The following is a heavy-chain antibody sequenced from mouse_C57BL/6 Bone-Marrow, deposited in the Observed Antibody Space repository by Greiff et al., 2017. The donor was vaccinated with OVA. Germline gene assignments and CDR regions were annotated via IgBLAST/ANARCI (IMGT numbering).Heavy chain of an antibody. CDR1: GYTFTNYW. CDR3: ARSGVYDGWYFDY. D-gene: IGHD2-3*01. CDR2: IYPGGGYT. V-gene: IGHV1-63*01. Sequence: QVHVKQSGAELVRPGTSVKMSCKASGYTFTNYWIGWAKQRPGHGLEWIGDIYPGGGYTNYNEKFKGKATLTADKSSSTAYMQFSSLTSEDSAIYYCARSGVYDGWYFDYWGQGTTLTVSS. J-gene: IGHJ2*01.